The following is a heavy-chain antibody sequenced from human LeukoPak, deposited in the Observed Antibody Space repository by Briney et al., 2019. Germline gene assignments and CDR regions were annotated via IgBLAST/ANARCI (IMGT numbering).Heavy chain of an antibody. V-gene: IGHV3-7*01. J-gene: IGHJ4*02. CDR1: GFTFSNYW. D-gene: IGHD6-6*01. CDR3: ARSYSTSSKIFDY. CDR2: IKQDGSEK. Sequence: GGSLRLSCAASGFTFSNYWMNWVRQAPGKGLEWVANIKQDGSEKYYVDSVKGRFTISRDNAKNSLNLQMNSLRARDTAVYYCARSYSTSSKIFDYWGQGTLVTVSS.